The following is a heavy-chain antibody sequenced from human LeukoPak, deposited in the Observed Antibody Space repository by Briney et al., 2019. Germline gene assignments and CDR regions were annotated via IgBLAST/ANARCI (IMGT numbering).Heavy chain of an antibody. Sequence: VGSLRLSCAASGFTFGSYWLTWVRQAPGKGLKWVANIKEDGSEKYYADSVKGRFTISRDNAKSSLYLQMNSLRAEDTAMYYCARILSARCYGDALDIWGQGTLVTVSS. CDR1: GFTFGSYW. CDR2: IKEDGSEK. CDR3: ARILSARCYGDALDI. J-gene: IGHJ3*02. V-gene: IGHV3-7*01. D-gene: IGHD1-26*01.